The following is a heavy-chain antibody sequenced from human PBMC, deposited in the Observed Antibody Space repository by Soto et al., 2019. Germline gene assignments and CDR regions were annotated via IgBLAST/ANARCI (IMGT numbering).Heavy chain of an antibody. CDR2: ISYSSVTF. CDR3: ARDHDEDFGYDLDYFDY. J-gene: IGHJ4*02. Sequence: SLRLSCAASGFHFDNYAMHWVRRAPGKGLEWVSSISYSSVTFDYADSVKGRFTISRDNAKNSLYLQMNSLRAEDTAFYYCARDHDEDFGYDLDYFDYWGQGTLVTVSS. D-gene: IGHD5-12*01. V-gene: IGHV3-9*01. CDR1: GFHFDNYA.